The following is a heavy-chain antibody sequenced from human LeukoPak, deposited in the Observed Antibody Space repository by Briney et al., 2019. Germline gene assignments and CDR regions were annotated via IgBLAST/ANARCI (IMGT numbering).Heavy chain of an antibody. J-gene: IGHJ4*02. D-gene: IGHD2-2*01. Sequence: GGSLRLSCAASGFTFSSYGMHWVRQAPGKGLEWVAVISYGGSNKYYADSVKGRFTISRDKSKNTLYLQMNSLRAEDTAVYYCAKDSRTMPFDYWGQGTLVTVSS. CDR3: AKDSRTMPFDY. V-gene: IGHV3-30*18. CDR1: GFTFSSYG. CDR2: ISYGGSNK.